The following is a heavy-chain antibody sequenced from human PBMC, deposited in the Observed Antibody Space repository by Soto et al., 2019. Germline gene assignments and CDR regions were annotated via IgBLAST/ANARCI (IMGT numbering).Heavy chain of an antibody. CDR3: ASVTFGGVIAKPPPGMDV. V-gene: IGHV1-2*02. D-gene: IGHD3-16*01. J-gene: IGHJ6*02. CDR1: GYTFTGYY. Sequence: WASVKVSCKASGYTFTGYYMHWVRQAPGQGLEWMGWINPNSGGTNYAQKFQGRVTMTRDTSISTAYMELSRLRSDDTAVYYCASVTFGGVIAKPPPGMDVWGQGTTVTVSS. CDR2: INPNSGGT.